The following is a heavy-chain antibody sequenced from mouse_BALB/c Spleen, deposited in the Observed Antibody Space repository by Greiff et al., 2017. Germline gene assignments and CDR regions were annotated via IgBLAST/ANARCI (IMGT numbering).Heavy chain of an antibody. CDR1: GFTFSSYN. J-gene: IGHJ3*01. CDR2: ISNGGGST. V-gene: IGHV5-12-2*01. D-gene: IGHD2-2*01. Sequence: EVQVVESGGGLVQPGGSLKLSCAASGFTFSSYNMSWVRQTPEKRLEWVAYISNGGGSTYYPDTVKGRFTISRDNAKNTLYLQMSSLKSEDTAMYYCSRPYYGYDGSWFAYWGQGTLVTVSA. CDR3: SRPYYGYDGSWFAY.